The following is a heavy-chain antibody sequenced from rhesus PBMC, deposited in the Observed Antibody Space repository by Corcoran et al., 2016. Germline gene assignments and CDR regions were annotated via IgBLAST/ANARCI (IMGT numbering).Heavy chain of an antibody. CDR2: ISGSSGST. V-gene: IGHV4-65*01. CDR1: GGSSSSSNW. CDR3: ARAPGTARGY. Sequence: QVQLQESGPGLVKPSETLSLTCAVSGGSSSSSNWWSWIRQPPGKGREWIGYISGSSGSTYYNPSLKRRVTISTDTSKNQFSLKLSSVTAADTAVYYCARAPGTARGYWGQGVLVTVSS. D-gene: IGHD1-1*01. J-gene: IGHJ4*01.